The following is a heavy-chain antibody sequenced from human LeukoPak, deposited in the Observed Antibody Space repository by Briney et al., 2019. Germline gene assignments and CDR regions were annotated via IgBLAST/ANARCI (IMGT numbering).Heavy chain of an antibody. Sequence: PGGSLRLSCAASGFTFSSYEMNWVRQAPGKGLEWVSYISSSGSTIYYADSVKGRFTISRDNAKNSLYLQMNSLRAEDTAVYYCAGDSGDYPEIYFQHWGQGTLVTVSS. CDR3: AGDSGDYPEIYFQH. V-gene: IGHV3-48*03. J-gene: IGHJ1*01. D-gene: IGHD4-17*01. CDR1: GFTFSSYE. CDR2: ISSSGSTI.